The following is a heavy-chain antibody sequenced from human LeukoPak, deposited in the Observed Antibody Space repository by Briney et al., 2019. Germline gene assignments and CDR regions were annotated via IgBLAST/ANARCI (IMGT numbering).Heavy chain of an antibody. CDR3: ARRRAVAGVYYFDY. CDR1: GYIFTSYW. J-gene: IGHJ4*02. V-gene: IGHV5-51*01. CDR2: IYPGDSAT. D-gene: IGHD6-19*01. Sequence: GASLKISSKGSGYIFTSYWIAWVRPLPGKRLEWRRIIYPGDSATRYSPFFQSQATISADKSISTAYQQWSRLKAADTAMYYCARRRAVAGVYYFDYWGRGTLVTVSS.